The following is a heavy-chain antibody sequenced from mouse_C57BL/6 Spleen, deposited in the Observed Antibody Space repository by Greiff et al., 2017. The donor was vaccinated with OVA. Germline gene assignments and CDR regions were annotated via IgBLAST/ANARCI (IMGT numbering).Heavy chain of an antibody. CDR2: INPNNGGT. CDR1: GYTFTDYY. J-gene: IGHJ1*03. V-gene: IGHV1-26*01. Sequence: EVQLQQSGPELVKPGASVKISCKASGYTFTDYYMHWVKQSHGKSLEWIGDINPNNGGTSYNQKFKGKATLTVDKSSSTAYMELRSLTSEDSAVYYCARSLRAWYLDVWGTGTTVTVSS. CDR3: ARSLRAWYLDV.